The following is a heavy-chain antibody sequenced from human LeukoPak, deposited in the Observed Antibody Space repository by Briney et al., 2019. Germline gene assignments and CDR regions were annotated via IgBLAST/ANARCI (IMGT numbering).Heavy chain of an antibody. D-gene: IGHD2-2*02. J-gene: IGHJ6*02. CDR1: GFTFSDYY. V-gene: IGHV3-11*01. Sequence: PGGSLRLSCAASGFTFSDYYMSWIRQAPGKGLEWVSYISSSGSTIYYADSVKGRFTISRDNAKNSLYLQMNSLRAEDTAVYYCARDADVVVPAAIHTYYYYGMDVWGQGTTVTVSS. CDR2: ISSSGSTI. CDR3: ARDADVVVPAAIHTYYYYGMDV.